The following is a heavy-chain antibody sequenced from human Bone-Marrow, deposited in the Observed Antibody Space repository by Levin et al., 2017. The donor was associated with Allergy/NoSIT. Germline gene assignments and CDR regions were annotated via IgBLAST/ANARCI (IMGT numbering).Heavy chain of an antibody. CDR2: ISWNSGSI. J-gene: IGHJ4*02. Sequence: GGSLRLSCAASGFTFDDYAMHWVRQAPGKGLEWVSGISWNSGSIGYADSVKGRFTISRDNAKNSLYLQMNSLRAEDTALYYCAKSPTYCSSTSCHDYYFDYWGQGTLVTVSS. CDR1: GFTFDDYA. CDR3: AKSPTYCSSTSCHDYYFDY. D-gene: IGHD2-2*01. V-gene: IGHV3-9*01.